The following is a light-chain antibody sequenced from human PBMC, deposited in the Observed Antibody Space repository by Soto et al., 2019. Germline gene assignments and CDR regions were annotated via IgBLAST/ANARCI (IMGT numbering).Light chain of an antibody. J-gene: IGKJ1*01. V-gene: IGKV3-20*01. CDR1: QSVSSN. CDR2: GAS. CDR3: QQYGSPGT. Sequence: IVMTQSPATRSLSPGERATLSCRASQSVSSNLAWYQQKPGQAPRLLIYGASNRATGIPDRFSGIGSGTDFTLTISRMEPEDFAVYYCQQYGSPGTFGQGTKVDIK.